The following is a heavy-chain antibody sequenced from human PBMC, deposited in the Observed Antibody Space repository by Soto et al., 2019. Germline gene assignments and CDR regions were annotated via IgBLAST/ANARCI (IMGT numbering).Heavy chain of an antibody. V-gene: IGHV1-18*01. D-gene: IGHD2-15*01. CDR1: GYTFTSYG. J-gene: IGHJ6*02. CDR3: ARDMTYCSGGSCFDIPYYYYYGMDV. CDR2: ISAYNGNT. Sequence: KVSCKASGYTFTSYGISWVRQAPGQGLEWMGWISAYNGNTNYAQKLQGRVTMTTDTSTSTAYMELRSLRSDDTAVYYCARDMTYCSGGSCFDIPYYYYYGMDVWGQGTTVTVSS.